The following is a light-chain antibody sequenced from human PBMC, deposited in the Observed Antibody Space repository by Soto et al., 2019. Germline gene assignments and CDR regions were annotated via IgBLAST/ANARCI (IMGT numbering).Light chain of an antibody. CDR3: QQSYMSPYT. Sequence: DIQMTQSPSSLSASVGDRVTITCRASQNISTYLNWYQQKSGKAPKLLIYAASSLQGGVPSRFSGSGSGTDFILTINSLKPEDFATYYCQQSYMSPYTFSPGTNVDIK. CDR2: AAS. CDR1: QNISTY. J-gene: IGKJ3*01. V-gene: IGKV1-39*01.